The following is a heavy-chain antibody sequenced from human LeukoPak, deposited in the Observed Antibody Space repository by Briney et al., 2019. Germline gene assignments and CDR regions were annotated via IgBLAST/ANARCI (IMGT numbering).Heavy chain of an antibody. CDR3: ARGEVGSYYDY. J-gene: IGHJ4*02. Sequence: SETLSLTCTVSGGSISSYYWSWIRQPPGKGLEWIGYIFYSGSTNYNPSLKSRVTISVDTSRNQFSLKLSSVTAADTAVYYCARGEVGSYYDYWGQGTLVTVSP. D-gene: IGHD1-26*01. V-gene: IGHV4-59*01. CDR1: GGSISSYY. CDR2: IFYSGST.